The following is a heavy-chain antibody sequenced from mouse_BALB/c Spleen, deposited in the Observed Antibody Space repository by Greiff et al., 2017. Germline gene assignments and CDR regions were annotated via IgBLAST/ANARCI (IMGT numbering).Heavy chain of an antibody. J-gene: IGHJ1*01. V-gene: IGHV2-2*02. CDR2: IWSGGST. D-gene: IGHD2-4*01. Sequence: VQRVESGPGLVQPSQSLSITCTVSGFSLTSYGVHWVRQSPGKGLEWLGVIWSGGSTDYNAAFISRLSISKDNSKSHVFFKMNILQANDTAIYYCARNSRSDDYYGYFEVWGAGTTVTVSS. CDR3: ARNSRSDDYYGYFEV. CDR1: GFSLTSYG.